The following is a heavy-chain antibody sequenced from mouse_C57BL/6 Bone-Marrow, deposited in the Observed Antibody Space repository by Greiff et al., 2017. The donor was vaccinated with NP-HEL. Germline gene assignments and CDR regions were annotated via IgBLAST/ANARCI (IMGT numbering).Heavy chain of an antibody. CDR1: GYTFTSYW. J-gene: IGHJ4*01. Sequence: QVQLQQPGTELVKPGASVKLSCKASGYTFTSYWMHWVKQRPGQGLEWIGNINPSNGGTNYNEKFKSKATLTVDKSSSTAYMQRSSLTYEDSAVYYCARSTAQASMDYWGQGTSVTVAS. CDR3: ARSTAQASMDY. CDR2: INPSNGGT. V-gene: IGHV1-53*01. D-gene: IGHD3-2*02.